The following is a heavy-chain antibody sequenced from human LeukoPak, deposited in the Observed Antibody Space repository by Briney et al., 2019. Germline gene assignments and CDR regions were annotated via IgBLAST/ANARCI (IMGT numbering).Heavy chain of an antibody. CDR2: ISSNGGST. Sequence: PGGSLRLSCSASGFTFSSYAMHWVRQAPGKGLAYVSAISSNGGSTYYADSVKGRFTISRDNSKNTLYLQMSSLRAEDTAVYYCVKDMRGCSGGSCYGTFDYWGQGTLVTVSS. J-gene: IGHJ4*02. V-gene: IGHV3-64D*09. CDR3: VKDMRGCSGGSCYGTFDY. CDR1: GFTFSSYA. D-gene: IGHD2-15*01.